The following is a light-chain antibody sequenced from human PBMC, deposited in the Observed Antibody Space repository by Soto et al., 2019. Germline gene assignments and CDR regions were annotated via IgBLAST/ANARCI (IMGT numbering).Light chain of an antibody. CDR3: QQRSNWPLT. CDR1: QSVSSH. CDR2: DVS. Sequence: EVVLTQSPATLSLSPGERATLSCRASQSVSSHLAWYQQKPGQAPRLLIYDVSNRPTGIPARFSGSGSGTDFALTINSLEPEDVAVYYCQQRSNWPLTFGGGTKVEIK. J-gene: IGKJ4*01. V-gene: IGKV3-11*01.